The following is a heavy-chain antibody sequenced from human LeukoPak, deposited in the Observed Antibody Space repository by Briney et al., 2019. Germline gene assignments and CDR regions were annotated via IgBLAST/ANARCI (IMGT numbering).Heavy chain of an antibody. D-gene: IGHD3-10*01. CDR1: GYTLAELS. V-gene: IGHV1-24*01. CDR2: FDPEDGET. Sequence: ASVKVSCKVSGYTLAELSMHWVRQAPGKGLEWTGGFDPEDGETIYAQKFQGRVTMTEDTSTDTAYMELSSLRSEDTAVYYCAPDINGYYGSGSYSPWGQGTLVTVSS. J-gene: IGHJ5*02. CDR3: APDINGYYGSGSYSP.